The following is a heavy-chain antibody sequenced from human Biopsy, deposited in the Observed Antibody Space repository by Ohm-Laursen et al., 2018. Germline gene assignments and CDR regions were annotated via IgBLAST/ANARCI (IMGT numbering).Heavy chain of an antibody. J-gene: IGHJ5*02. CDR2: IYSSGGT. V-gene: IGHV4-4*08. D-gene: IGHD2-2*01. CDR1: GGSLRLSY. Sequence: SDTLSLTCNVSGGSLRLSYWSWIRQPPGKGLEWIGYIYSSGGTDYNPSLKSRVTISLDTSKNQFSLTLTSVTVADTAIYYCARRPYTRDNWFDPWGQGTLVTVSS. CDR3: ARRPYTRDNWFDP.